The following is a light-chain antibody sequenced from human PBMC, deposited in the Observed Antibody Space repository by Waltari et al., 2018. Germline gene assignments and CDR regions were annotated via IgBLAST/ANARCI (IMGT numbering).Light chain of an antibody. CDR3: QQYGSSIMYT. V-gene: IGKV3-20*01. CDR2: GAS. CDR1: QSLTKRY. J-gene: IGKJ2*01. Sequence: RASQSLTKRYLAWYQQKPGQAPRLLIYGASSRAAGIPDRFSGSGSGTDFTLTISRLEPEDLAVYYCQQYGSSIMYTFGQGTKLEIK.